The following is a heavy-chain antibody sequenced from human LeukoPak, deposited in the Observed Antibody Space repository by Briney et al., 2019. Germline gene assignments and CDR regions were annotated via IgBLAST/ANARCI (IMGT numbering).Heavy chain of an antibody. CDR3: ARDVCNWNDVLSPGIEFDP. J-gene: IGHJ5*02. V-gene: IGHV4-61*02. CDR2: IYTSGST. Sequence: PSQTLSLTCTVSGGSISSGSYYWSWIRQPAGKGLEWIGRIYTSGSTNYSPSLKSRATISVDTSKNQFSLKLSSVTAADTAVYYCARDVCNWNDVLSPGIEFDPWGQGTLVTVSS. D-gene: IGHD1-1*01. CDR1: GGSISSGSYY.